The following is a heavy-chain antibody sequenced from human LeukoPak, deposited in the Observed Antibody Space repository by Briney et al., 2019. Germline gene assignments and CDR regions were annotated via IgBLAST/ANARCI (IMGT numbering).Heavy chain of an antibody. V-gene: IGHV3-7*01. J-gene: IGHJ4*02. CDR1: GFTFSNYW. CDR3: VRDVSDENDSASRMHLAS. Sequence: GGSLRLSCAASGFTFSNYWMTWVRQAPGKGLEWAANIKKDGRAKHYVDSVKGRFAISRANARKALFLQMNSLRAEDTAVYYCVRDVSDENDSASRMHLASWGQGTLVSVSS. CDR2: IKKDGRAK. D-gene: IGHD2-15*01.